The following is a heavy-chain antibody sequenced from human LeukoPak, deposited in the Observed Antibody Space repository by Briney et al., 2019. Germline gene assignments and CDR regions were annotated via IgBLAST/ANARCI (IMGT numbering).Heavy chain of an antibody. CDR2: INWNGGST. CDR3: ARAGERYYGSGSSEY. D-gene: IGHD3-10*01. Sequence: GGSLRLSCAASGFTFDDYGMSWARQAPGKGLEWVSGINWNGGSTGYADSVKGRFTISRDNAKNSLYLQMNSLRAEDAALYYCARAGERYYGSGSSEYWGQGTLVTVSS. CDR1: GFTFDDYG. J-gene: IGHJ4*02. V-gene: IGHV3-20*04.